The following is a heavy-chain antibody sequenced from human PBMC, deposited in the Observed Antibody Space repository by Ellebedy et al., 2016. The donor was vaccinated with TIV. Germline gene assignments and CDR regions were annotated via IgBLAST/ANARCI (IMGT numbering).Heavy chain of an antibody. V-gene: IGHV4-39*01. D-gene: IGHD3-10*01. Sequence: MPSETLSLTCTVSGGSISSSSYYWGWIRQPPGKGLEWIGSIYYSGSTYYNPSLKSRVTISVDTSKNQFSLKLSSVTAADTAVYYCRFGELWAPYYGMDVWGQGTTVTVSS. CDR3: RFGELWAPYYGMDV. J-gene: IGHJ6*02. CDR1: GGSISSSSYY. CDR2: IYYSGST.